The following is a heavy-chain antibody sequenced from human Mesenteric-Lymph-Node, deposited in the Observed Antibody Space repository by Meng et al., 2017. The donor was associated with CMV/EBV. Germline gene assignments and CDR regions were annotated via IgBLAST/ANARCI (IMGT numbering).Heavy chain of an antibody. CDR1: GFSFSSHG. CDR2: IWYDGSDK. J-gene: IGHJ6*02. Sequence: GKSLKISCAASGFSFSSHGMHWVRQAPGKGLEWVAGIWYDGSDKYYTDSVKGRFTISRDNSRNTVYLDMSSLRREDTAVYYCAKVYGSGASYYHGMDVWGQGTTVTVSS. D-gene: IGHD3-10*01. CDR3: AKVYGSGASYYHGMDV. V-gene: IGHV3-33*06.